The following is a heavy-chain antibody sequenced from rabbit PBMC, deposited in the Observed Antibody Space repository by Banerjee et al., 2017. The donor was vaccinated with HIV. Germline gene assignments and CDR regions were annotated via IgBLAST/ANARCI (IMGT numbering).Heavy chain of an antibody. Sequence: QEQLEESGGDLVKPEGSLTLTCTASGFSFSSSYYMCWVRQAPGKGLEWIACIYSGSSGSTYYASWVNGRFSISKTSSTTVTLQMTSLTAADTATYFCARGTYPGLWGPGTLVTVS. D-gene: IGHD7-1*01. CDR1: GFSFSSSYY. CDR2: IYSGSSGST. J-gene: IGHJ4*01. CDR3: ARGTYPGL. V-gene: IGHV1S45*01.